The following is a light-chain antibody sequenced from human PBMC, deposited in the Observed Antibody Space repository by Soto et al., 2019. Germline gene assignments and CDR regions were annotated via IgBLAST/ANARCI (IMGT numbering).Light chain of an antibody. CDR1: QSVAGN. J-gene: IGKJ4*01. Sequence: DIVMTQSPATLSVSPGETATLSCKASQSVAGNLAWYQQKPGQPPRLLIYGVSTRATGVPARFSGSGSETDFSLTISSLQIEDFALYYCQQSNNWPPLTFGGGTKVDIK. V-gene: IGKV3-15*01. CDR3: QQSNNWPPLT. CDR2: GVS.